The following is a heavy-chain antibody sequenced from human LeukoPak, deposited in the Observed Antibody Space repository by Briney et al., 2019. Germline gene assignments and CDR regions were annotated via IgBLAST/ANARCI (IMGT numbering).Heavy chain of an antibody. CDR1: GFTFSSYW. Sequence: GGSLRLSCAASGFTFSSYWMTWVRQGPGKGLEWVANIKPDGSLIYYVDSVKGRFTISRDNAKNSLYLQMNSLRAEDTAVYYCAKGHYYDRRGVFDYWGQGTLVTVSS. J-gene: IGHJ4*02. CDR3: AKGHYYDRRGVFDY. V-gene: IGHV3-7*03. CDR2: IKPDGSLI. D-gene: IGHD3-22*01.